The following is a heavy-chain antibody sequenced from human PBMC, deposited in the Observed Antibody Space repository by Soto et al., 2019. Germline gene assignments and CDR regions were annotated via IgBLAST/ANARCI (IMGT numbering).Heavy chain of an antibody. J-gene: IGHJ6*02. Sequence: GGSLRLSCAASGFTFSSYAMHWVRQAPGKGLEWVAVISYDGSNKYYADSVKGRFTISRDNSKNTLYLQMNSLRAEDTAVYYCARACTRSPDGMDVWGQGTTVTVSS. V-gene: IGHV3-30-3*01. CDR1: GFTFSSYA. CDR2: ISYDGSNK. D-gene: IGHD2-2*01. CDR3: ARACTRSPDGMDV.